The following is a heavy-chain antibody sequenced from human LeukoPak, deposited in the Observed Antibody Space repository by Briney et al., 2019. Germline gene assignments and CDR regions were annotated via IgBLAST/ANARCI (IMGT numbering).Heavy chain of an antibody. CDR2: VYYSGNT. Sequence: SETLSLTCTVSGVSISTYYWSWLRQPPGKGPEWIGYVYYSGNTNYNPSLKSRVTISIDTSKNQFSLKLNSVTAADTAVYYCARDKRGYSYGYAFDIWGQGTMVTVSS. CDR3: ARDKRGYSYGYAFDI. CDR1: GVSISTYY. J-gene: IGHJ3*02. V-gene: IGHV4-59*01. D-gene: IGHD5-18*01.